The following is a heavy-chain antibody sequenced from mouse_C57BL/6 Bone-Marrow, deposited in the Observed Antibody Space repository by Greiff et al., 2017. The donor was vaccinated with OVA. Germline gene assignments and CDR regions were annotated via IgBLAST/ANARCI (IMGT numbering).Heavy chain of an antibody. J-gene: IGHJ2*01. Sequence: QVHVQQSGAELARPGASVKLSCKASGYTFTSYGISWVKQRTGQGLEWIGEIYPRSGNTYYNEKFKGKATLTADKSSSTAYMELRSLTSEDSAVYFGARGWFHYYGGRFDDGGQGNTLTVSS. CDR2: IYPRSGNT. D-gene: IGHD1-2*01. CDR3: ARGWFHYYGGRFDD. CDR1: GYTFTSYG. V-gene: IGHV1-81*01.